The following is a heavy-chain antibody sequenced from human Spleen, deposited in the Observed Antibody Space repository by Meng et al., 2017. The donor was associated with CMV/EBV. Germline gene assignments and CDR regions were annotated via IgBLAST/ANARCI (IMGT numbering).Heavy chain of an antibody. V-gene: IGHV4-4*07. CDR3: ARDQLIDPLGDFDY. CDR1: GGSISSYY. CDR2: IYTSGST. D-gene: IGHD1-1*01. J-gene: IGHJ4*02. Sequence: QLKRSGPGLLKPSHTLSLTFTVSGGSISSYYWSWIRQPAGKGLEWIGRIYTSGSTNYNPSLKSRVTMSVDTSKNQFSLKLSSVTAADTAVYYCARDQLIDPLGDFDYWGQGTLVTVSS.